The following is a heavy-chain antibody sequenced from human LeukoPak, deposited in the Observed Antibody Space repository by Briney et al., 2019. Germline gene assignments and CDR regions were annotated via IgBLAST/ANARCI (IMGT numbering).Heavy chain of an antibody. J-gene: IGHJ4*02. CDR2: INPNSGDT. CDR3: ARANWNDGGVFDY. Sequence: ASVKVSCKASGYTFTGYYMHWVRQAPGQGLEWMGWINPNSGDTNYAQKFQGRVTMTRDTSTSTAYMELSRLRSDDTAMYYCARANWNDGGVFDYWGQGTLVTLSS. CDR1: GYTFTGYY. D-gene: IGHD1-1*01. V-gene: IGHV1-2*02.